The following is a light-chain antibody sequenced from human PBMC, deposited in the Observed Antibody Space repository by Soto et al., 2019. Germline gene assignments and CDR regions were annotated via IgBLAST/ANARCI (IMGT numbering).Light chain of an antibody. V-gene: IGKV3-11*01. CDR2: DAS. CDR3: QQRYNWPHT. J-gene: IGKJ2*01. Sequence: EIVLTQSPATLSLSPGERATLSCRASQSVSYYLAWYQQKPGQAPRLLIYDASNRATGIPARFSGSGSGTDFTLTISSLEPEDFAVYYCQQRYNWPHTFGQGTKLEIK. CDR1: QSVSYY.